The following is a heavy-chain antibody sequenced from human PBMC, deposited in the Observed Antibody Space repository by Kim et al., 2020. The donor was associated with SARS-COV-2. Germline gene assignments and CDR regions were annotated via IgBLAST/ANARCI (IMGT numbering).Heavy chain of an antibody. CDR1: GGTFSSYA. D-gene: IGHD3-22*01. J-gene: IGHJ4*02. CDR2: IIPIFGTA. Sequence: SVKVSCKASGGTFSSYAISWVRQAPGQGLEWMGGIIPIFGTANYAQKFQGRVTITADESTSTAYMELSSLRSEDTAVYYCARTPTYYYDSSGPYFDYWGQGTLVTVSS. CDR3: ARTPTYYYDSSGPYFDY. V-gene: IGHV1-69*13.